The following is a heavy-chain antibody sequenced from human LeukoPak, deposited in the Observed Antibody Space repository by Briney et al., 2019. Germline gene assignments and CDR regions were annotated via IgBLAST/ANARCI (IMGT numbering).Heavy chain of an antibody. V-gene: IGHV1-69*04. D-gene: IGHD5-18*01. CDR1: GGTFSSYA. Sequence: SVKVSCKASGGTFSSYAISWVRQAPGQGLEWMGRITPIFGIANYAQKFQGRVTITADKSTSTAYMELSSLRSEDTAVYYCARGLRGYSYGPFQYWGQGTLVTVSS. CDR3: ARGLRGYSYGPFQY. J-gene: IGHJ4*02. CDR2: ITPIFGIA.